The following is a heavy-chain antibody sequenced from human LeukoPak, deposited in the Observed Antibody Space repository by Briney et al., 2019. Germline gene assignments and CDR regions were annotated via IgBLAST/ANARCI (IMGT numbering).Heavy chain of an antibody. CDR1: GFTFSSYA. J-gene: IGHJ1*01. D-gene: IGHD6-13*01. Sequence: GGSLRLSCAASGFTFSSYAMSWVRQAPGKGLEWVSAISGSGGSTYYADSVKGGFTISRDNSKNTLYLQMNSLRAEDAAVYYCAKGYSSSWYSAGYFQHWGQGTLVTVSS. CDR3: AKGYSSSWYSAGYFQH. CDR2: ISGSGGST. V-gene: IGHV3-23*01.